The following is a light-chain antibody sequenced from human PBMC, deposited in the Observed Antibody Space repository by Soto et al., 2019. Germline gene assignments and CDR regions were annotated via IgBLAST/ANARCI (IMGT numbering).Light chain of an antibody. CDR2: DVS. CDR3: SSYTSSSTLYV. CDR1: SSDVGGYNF. V-gene: IGLV2-14*03. Sequence: QSALTQPASVSGSPGQSITISCTGTSSDVGGYNFVSWYQHHPGKAPKLMIYDVSNRPSGVSNRFSGSKSGNTASLTISGLQAEDEADYYCSSYTSSSTLYVFGIGTKVTVL. J-gene: IGLJ1*01.